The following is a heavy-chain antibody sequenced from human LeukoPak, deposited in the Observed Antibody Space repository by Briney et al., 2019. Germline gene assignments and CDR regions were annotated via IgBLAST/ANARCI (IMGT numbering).Heavy chain of an antibody. D-gene: IGHD3-3*01. Sequence: QPGGSLRLSCAASGFTFSSYGMHWVRQAPGKGLEWVAVIWYDGSNKYYADSVKGRFTISRDSSKNTLYLQMNSLRAEDTAVYYCARGSFAYYDFWSGYDGDYWGQGTLVTVSS. V-gene: IGHV3-33*01. CDR3: ARGSFAYYDFWSGYDGDY. CDR1: GFTFSSYG. J-gene: IGHJ4*02. CDR2: IWYDGSNK.